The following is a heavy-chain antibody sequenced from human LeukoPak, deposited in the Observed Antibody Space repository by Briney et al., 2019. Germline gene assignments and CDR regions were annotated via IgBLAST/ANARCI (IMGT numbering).Heavy chain of an antibody. J-gene: IGHJ4*02. CDR1: GGTFSSYA. CDR3: AIRFSRGSGSAIDY. CDR2: IIPIFGTA. D-gene: IGHD3-10*01. Sequence: SVKVSCKASGGTFSSYAISWVRQAPGQGLEWMGGIIPIFGTANYAQKFQGRVTITTDESTSTAYMELSSLRSEDTAVYYCAIRFSRGSGSAIDYWGQGTLVTVSS. V-gene: IGHV1-69*05.